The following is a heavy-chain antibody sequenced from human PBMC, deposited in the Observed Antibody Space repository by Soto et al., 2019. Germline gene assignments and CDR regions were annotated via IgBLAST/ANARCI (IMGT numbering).Heavy chain of an antibody. J-gene: IGHJ4*02. Sequence: GESLKVSCEGSGYSFTNYWISWVRDMPGKGLEWMGRIDPSDSFTNFSPSFQGHVTISVDKSINTAYLQWSSLEASDTAMYYCATSIVLRGVITDPDYWGQGDLVTISA. D-gene: IGHD3-10*01. V-gene: IGHV5-10-1*01. CDR2: IDPSDSFT. CDR3: ATSIVLRGVITDPDY. CDR1: GYSFTNYW.